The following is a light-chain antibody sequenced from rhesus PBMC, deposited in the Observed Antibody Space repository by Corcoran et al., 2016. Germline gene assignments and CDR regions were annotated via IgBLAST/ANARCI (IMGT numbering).Light chain of an antibody. V-gene: IGKV1-25*01. CDR2: EAS. Sequence: DIQMTQSPSSLSASVGDRVTITCRASQDITNDLAWYQQKPGETPNLLIYEASSLRSGSPSRFSGSGAWTDFTLTISSLHSEDFASFYCHQYYSIPYSFGQGTKVEIK. J-gene: IGKJ2*01. CDR3: HQYYSIPYS. CDR1: QDITND.